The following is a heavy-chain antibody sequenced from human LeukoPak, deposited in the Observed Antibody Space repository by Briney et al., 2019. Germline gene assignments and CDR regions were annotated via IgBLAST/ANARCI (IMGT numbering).Heavy chain of an antibody. CDR1: GFTFSSYW. CDR3: ARDGASIAGAGTSKDYYYMDV. CDR2: IKQDGSEK. V-gene: IGHV3-7*01. Sequence: GGSLRLSCAASGFTFSSYWMSWVRQAPGKGLEWVANIKQDGSEKYYVDSVKGRFTISRDNAKNSLYLQMNSLRAEDTAVYYCARDGASIAGAGTSKDYYYMDVWGKGTTVTVSS. D-gene: IGHD6-13*01. J-gene: IGHJ6*03.